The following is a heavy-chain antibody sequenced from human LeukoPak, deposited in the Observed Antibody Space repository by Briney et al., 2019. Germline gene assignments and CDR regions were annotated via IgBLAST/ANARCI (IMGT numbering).Heavy chain of an antibody. V-gene: IGHV3-23*01. Sequence: GGSLRLSCAASGFTFSSYAMNWVRQAPGKGLGWVSTVAAGTYNTYYSDSVKGRFTISRDDSSNTLYLQMKSLGAEDTAVYYCAKRGLIIPVAGTCYFDSWGQGALVTVSS. CDR3: AKRGLIIPVAGTCYFDS. CDR1: GFTFSSYA. CDR2: VAAGTYNT. J-gene: IGHJ4*02. D-gene: IGHD3-10*01.